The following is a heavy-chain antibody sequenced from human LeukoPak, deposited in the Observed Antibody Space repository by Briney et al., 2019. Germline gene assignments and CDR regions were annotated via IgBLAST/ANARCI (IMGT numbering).Heavy chain of an antibody. CDR2: IHSNGDT. D-gene: IGHD3-16*01. CDR3: ARCAVMDDDYFDY. CDR1: GGSISGYY. J-gene: IGHJ4*02. Sequence: NPSETLSLTCSVSGGSISGYYWTWIRQPPGKGLEWIGYIHSNGDTNYNPSLKSRLTISVDSSKNQISLKLTTVTAAGTAVYFCARCAVMDDDYFDYWGQGTLVTVSS. V-gene: IGHV4-59*01.